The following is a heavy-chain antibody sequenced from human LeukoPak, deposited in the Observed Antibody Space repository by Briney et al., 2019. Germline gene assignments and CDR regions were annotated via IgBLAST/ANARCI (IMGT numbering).Heavy chain of an antibody. D-gene: IGHD6-13*01. CDR3: ARQQSSSSWYYDY. Sequence: SETLSLTCTVSGGSISSGSYYWSWIRQPAGKGLEWIGRIYTTGTTNYNPSLKSRLTMSVDTSKNQVSLKLTSVTAADTAIYYCARQQSSSSWYYDYWGQGTLVSVSS. CDR1: GGSISSGSYY. J-gene: IGHJ4*02. V-gene: IGHV4-61*02. CDR2: IYTTGTT.